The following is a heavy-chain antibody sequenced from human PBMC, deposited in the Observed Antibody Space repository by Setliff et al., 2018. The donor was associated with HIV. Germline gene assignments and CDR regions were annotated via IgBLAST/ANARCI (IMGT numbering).Heavy chain of an antibody. Sequence: PSETLSLTCAVYGGSFSGHYWSWIRPTPGKGLEWIGDISHSGSTNYNPSLKSRVTISVDTSKNQFSLRLTSATAADTAVYFCARGSRSPLVNKFRVTPAFDYWGQGTLVTVSS. V-gene: IGHV4-34*01. CDR3: ARGSRSPLVNKFRVTPAFDY. J-gene: IGHJ4*01. CDR2: ISHSGST. CDR1: GGSFSGHY. D-gene: IGHD2-21*02.